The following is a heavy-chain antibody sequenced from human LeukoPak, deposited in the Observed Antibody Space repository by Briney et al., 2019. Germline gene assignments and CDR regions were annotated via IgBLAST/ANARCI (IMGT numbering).Heavy chain of an antibody. CDR1: GFTFSNFW. CDR3: ARGKGVDY. J-gene: IGHJ4*02. CDR2: IKQDGSEK. Sequence: PGRSLRLSCAASGFTFSNFWMNWVRQAPGKGLEWVANIKQDGSEKYYVDSVKGRFTISRDNAKNSLYLQMNSLRAEDSAMYYCARGKGVDYWGQGTLVTVSS. V-gene: IGHV3-7*01.